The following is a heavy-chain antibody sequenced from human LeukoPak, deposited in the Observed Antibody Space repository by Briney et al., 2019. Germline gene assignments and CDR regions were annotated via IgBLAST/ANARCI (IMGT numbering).Heavy chain of an antibody. D-gene: IGHD6-13*01. CDR2: IYYSGST. CDR1: GGSISSGDYY. CDR3: ARVSEQQLYFY. V-gene: IGHV4-30-4*08. Sequence: SETLSLTCTVSGGSISSGDYYWSWIRQPPGKGLEWIGYIYYSGSTYYNPSLKSRVTVSVDTSKNQFSLKLSSVTAADTAVYYCARVSEQQLYFYWGQGTLVTVSS. J-gene: IGHJ4*02.